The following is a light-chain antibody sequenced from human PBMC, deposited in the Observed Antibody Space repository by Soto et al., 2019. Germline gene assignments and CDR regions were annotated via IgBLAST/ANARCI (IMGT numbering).Light chain of an antibody. CDR1: SSDIGAGHN. CDR2: DNN. J-gene: IGLJ3*02. Sequence: QSVLTQPPSVSGAPGQRVTISCAGSSSDIGAGHNVHWYHQLPGTAPKLLIYDNNNRPSGVPDRFSGSKSGASASLAITGLQAEDEADYYCQSFDSSLRGWVFGGGTQLTVL. V-gene: IGLV1-40*01. CDR3: QSFDSSLRGWV.